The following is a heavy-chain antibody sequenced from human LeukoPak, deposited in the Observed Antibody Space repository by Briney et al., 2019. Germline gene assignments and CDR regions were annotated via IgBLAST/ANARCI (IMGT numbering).Heavy chain of an antibody. CDR2: IRSKAYGGTT. Sequence: GGSLRLSCTASGFTFGDYAMSWFRQAPGKGLEWVGFIRSKAYGGTTEYAASVKGRFTISRDDSKSIAYLQMNSLKTEDTAVYYCTRRGRRRFKLDYGEYIDYWGQGTLVTVSS. CDR1: GFTFGDYA. V-gene: IGHV3-49*03. CDR3: TRRGRRRFKLDYGEYIDY. D-gene: IGHD4-17*01. J-gene: IGHJ4*02.